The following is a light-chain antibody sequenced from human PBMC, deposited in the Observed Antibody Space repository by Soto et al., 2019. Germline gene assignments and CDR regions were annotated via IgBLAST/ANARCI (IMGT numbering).Light chain of an antibody. Sequence: QSVLTQPRSVSGSPGQSVTISCTGTSSDVGGSNFVSWYQQHPGKVPKLMIYDVTKRPSGVPTRFSGSKSGNTASLTISALQAEDEADYYCCSYAGSAPLYVFGTGTKVTVL. CDR2: DVT. V-gene: IGLV2-11*01. CDR3: CSYAGSAPLYV. CDR1: SSDVGGSNF. J-gene: IGLJ1*01.